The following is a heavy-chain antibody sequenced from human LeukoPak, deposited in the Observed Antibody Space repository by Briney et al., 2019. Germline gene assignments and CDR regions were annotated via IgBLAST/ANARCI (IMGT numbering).Heavy chain of an antibody. V-gene: IGHV1-18*01. J-gene: IGHJ3*02. CDR2: ISAYNGNT. CDR3: ARGSVYYYDRSGHYAFDI. D-gene: IGHD3-22*01. Sequence: RASVKVSCKASGYTFTSYGISWVRQAPGQGLEWMGWISAYNGNTNYAQKLQGRVTMTTDTSTSTAYMELRSLRSDDTAVYYCARGSVYYYDRSGHYAFDIWGQGTMVTVSS. CDR1: GYTFTSYG.